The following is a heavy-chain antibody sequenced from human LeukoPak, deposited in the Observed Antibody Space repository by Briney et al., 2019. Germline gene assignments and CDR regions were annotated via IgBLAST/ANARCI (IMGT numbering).Heavy chain of an antibody. D-gene: IGHD3-3*01. Sequence: MASETLSLTCTVSGGSISSGDYYWSWIRQPPWEGLEWIGYIYYSGSTNYNPSLKSRVTISVDTSKNQFSLKLSSVTAADTAVYYCARRLADFWSGYQDYWYFDLWGRGTLVTVSS. CDR1: GGSISSGDYY. J-gene: IGHJ2*01. CDR3: ARRLADFWSGYQDYWYFDL. V-gene: IGHV4-30-4*01. CDR2: IYYSGST.